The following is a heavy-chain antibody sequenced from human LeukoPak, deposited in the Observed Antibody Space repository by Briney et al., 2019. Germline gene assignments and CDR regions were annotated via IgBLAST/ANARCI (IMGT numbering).Heavy chain of an antibody. V-gene: IGHV3-74*01. CDR2: INSVGSST. CDR1: GFTFRNYW. D-gene: IGHD6-19*01. CDR3: VRESSAWELDY. Sequence: PGGSLTQSCAGTGFTFRNYWRHWVRQAAGKGLVWVSRINSVGSSTTYADSVKGRLTISRDNAKNTLYLQMSRLRAEDTAVYYCVRESSAWELDYWGQGNLVTVSS. J-gene: IGHJ4*02.